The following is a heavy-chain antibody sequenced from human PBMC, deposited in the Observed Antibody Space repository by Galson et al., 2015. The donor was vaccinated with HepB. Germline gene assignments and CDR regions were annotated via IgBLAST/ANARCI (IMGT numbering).Heavy chain of an antibody. CDR3: AREQGGGSSFDY. CDR2: IYYSGGT. Sequence: LSLTCTVSGGSISSGDYYWSWIRQPPGKGLEWIGYIYYSGGTYYNPSLKSRVTISVDTSKNQFSLKLSSVTAADTAVYYCAREQGGGSSFDYWGQGTLVTVSS. J-gene: IGHJ4*02. CDR1: GGSISSGDYY. V-gene: IGHV4-30-4*01. D-gene: IGHD2-15*01.